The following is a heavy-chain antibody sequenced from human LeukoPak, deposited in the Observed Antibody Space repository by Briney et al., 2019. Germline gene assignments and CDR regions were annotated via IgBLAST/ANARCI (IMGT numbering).Heavy chain of an antibody. Sequence: GASVKVSCKASGGTFSSYAISWVRQAPGQGLEWMGGIIPIFGTANYAQKFQGRVTITADESTSTAYMELSSLRSEDTAVYYCAREIAVASDAFDIWGQGTMVTVSS. J-gene: IGHJ3*02. V-gene: IGHV1-69*01. D-gene: IGHD6-19*01. CDR3: AREIAVASDAFDI. CDR1: GGTFSSYA. CDR2: IIPIFGTA.